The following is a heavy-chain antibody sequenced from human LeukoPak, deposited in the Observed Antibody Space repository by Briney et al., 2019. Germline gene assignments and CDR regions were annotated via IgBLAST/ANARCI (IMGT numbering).Heavy chain of an antibody. Sequence: PGGSLRLSCAASGFPFSYFGMHWVRQAPGKGLEWVSGINWNGGSTGYADSVKGRFTISRDNAKNSLYLQMNSLRAEDMALYYCAKDLDYGGNSGLDYWGQGTLVTVSS. CDR2: INWNGGST. V-gene: IGHV3-20*04. J-gene: IGHJ4*02. CDR1: GFPFSYFG. D-gene: IGHD4-23*01. CDR3: AKDLDYGGNSGLDY.